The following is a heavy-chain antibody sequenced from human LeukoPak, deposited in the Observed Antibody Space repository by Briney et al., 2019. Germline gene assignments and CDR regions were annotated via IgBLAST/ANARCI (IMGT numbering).Heavy chain of an antibody. CDR1: GYTFTSYD. CDR3: ARGRIIAARSRVWFDP. J-gene: IGHJ5*02. CDR2: MNPNSGNT. Sequence: ASAKVSCKASGYTFTSYDINWVRQATGQGLEWMGWMNPNSGNTGYAQKFQGRVTITRNTSISTAYMELSSLRSEDTAVYYCARGRIIAARSRVWFDPWGQGTLVTVSS. V-gene: IGHV1-8*03. D-gene: IGHD6-6*01.